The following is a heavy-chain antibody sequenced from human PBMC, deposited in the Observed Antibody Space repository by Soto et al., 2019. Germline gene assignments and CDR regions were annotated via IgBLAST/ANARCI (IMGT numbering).Heavy chain of an antibody. J-gene: IGHJ3*02. CDR2: INHSGST. CDR3: ASMIAAAGVTELGAFDI. CDR1: GGSFSGYY. D-gene: IGHD6-13*01. V-gene: IGHV4-34*01. Sequence: SETLSLTCAVYGGSFSGYYWSWIRQPPGKGLEWIGEINHSGSTNYNPSLKSRVTISVDTSKNQFSLKLSSVTAADTAVYYCASMIAAAGVTELGAFDIWGQGTMVTVSS.